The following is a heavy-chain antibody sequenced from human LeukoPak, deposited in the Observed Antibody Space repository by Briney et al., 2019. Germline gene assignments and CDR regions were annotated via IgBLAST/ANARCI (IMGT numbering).Heavy chain of an antibody. V-gene: IGHV3-30*03. CDR1: GFTFSSYG. D-gene: IGHD6-19*01. Sequence: GRSLRLSCAASGFTFSSYGMHWVRQAPGKGLEWVAVISYDGSNKYYADSVKGRFTISRDNSKNTLYPQMNSLRAEDTAVYYCARGLVRTSSGWYFDYWGQGTLVTVSS. J-gene: IGHJ4*02. CDR2: ISYDGSNK. CDR3: ARGLVRTSSGWYFDY.